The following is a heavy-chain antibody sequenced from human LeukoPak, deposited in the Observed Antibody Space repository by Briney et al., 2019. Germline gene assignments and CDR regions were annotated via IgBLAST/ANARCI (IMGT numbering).Heavy chain of an antibody. V-gene: IGHV4-34*01. D-gene: IGHD4-11*01. CDR3: ARGGYSDFDY. J-gene: IGHJ4*02. CDR2: INHSGST. Sequence: SETLSLTCAVYGGSFSGYYWSWIRQPPGKGLEWIGEINHSGSTNYNPSLKSRVTISVDTSKNQFSLKLSSVTAADTAVNYCARGGYSDFDYWGQGTLVTVSS. CDR1: GGSFSGYY.